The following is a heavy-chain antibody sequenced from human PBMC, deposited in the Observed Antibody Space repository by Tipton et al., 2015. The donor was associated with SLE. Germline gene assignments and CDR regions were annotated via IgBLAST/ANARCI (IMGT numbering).Heavy chain of an antibody. CDR1: GFTVSNNY. J-gene: IGHJ4*02. CDR3: ARGPEGGSGSYYRKFDY. CDR2: IYSGGRT. V-gene: IGHV3-53*05. Sequence: SLRLSCAASGFTVSNNYMSWVRQAPGKGLEWVSVIYSGGRTFYADSVKGRFTISRDNSKNTLFLQMNSLRAEDTAVYYCARGPEGGSGSYYRKFDYWGQGTLVTVSS. D-gene: IGHD3-10*01.